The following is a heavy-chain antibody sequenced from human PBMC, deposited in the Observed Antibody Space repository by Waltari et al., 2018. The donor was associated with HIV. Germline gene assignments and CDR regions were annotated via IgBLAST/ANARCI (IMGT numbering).Heavy chain of an antibody. CDR1: GFTLSNFG. V-gene: IGHV3-30*18. D-gene: IGHD1-26*01. CDR2: ISFDGRNE. CDR3: AKEGWELLQFGYYFDY. J-gene: IGHJ4*02. Sequence: QVQLVESGGGVVPPGKSLRLSCAASGFTLSNFGVTWVRQAPGKGLDWVAVISFDGRNEYYADSVKGRFTISRDNSKNTVYLQMNSLRADDTAVYYCAKEGWELLQFGYYFDYWGQGTLVTVSS.